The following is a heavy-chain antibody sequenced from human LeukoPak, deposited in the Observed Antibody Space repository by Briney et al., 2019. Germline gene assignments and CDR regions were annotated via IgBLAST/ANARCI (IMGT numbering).Heavy chain of an antibody. J-gene: IGHJ4*02. CDR2: IYYSGST. D-gene: IGHD6-13*01. CDR3: ARASWRSSWYFDY. CDR1: GGSISSGDYD. V-gene: IGHV4-30-4*01. Sequence: PSQTLSLTCTVSGGSISSGDYDWSWIRQPPGKGLEWIGYIYYSGSTYYNPSLKGRVTISVDTSKHQFSLKLSSVTAADTAVYYCARASWRSSWYFDYWGQGTLVTVSS.